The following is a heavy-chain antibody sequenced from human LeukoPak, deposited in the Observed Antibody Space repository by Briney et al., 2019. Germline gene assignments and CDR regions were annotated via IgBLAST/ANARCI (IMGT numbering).Heavy chain of an antibody. CDR2: IYPGDSDT. CDR1: GYSFTSYW. V-gene: IGHV5-51*01. J-gene: IGHJ4*02. Sequence: GESLKISCKGSGYSFTSYWIGWVRQMPGKGLEWMGNIYPGDSDTRYSPSFQGQVTISADKSISTAYLQWSSLKASDTAMYYCARTATYYYDSSGPSDYWGQGTLVTVSS. D-gene: IGHD3-22*01. CDR3: ARTATYYYDSSGPSDY.